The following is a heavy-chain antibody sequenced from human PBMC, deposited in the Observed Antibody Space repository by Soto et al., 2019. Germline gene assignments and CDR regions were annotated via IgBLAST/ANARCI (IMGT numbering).Heavy chain of an antibody. Sequence: QVHLVQSGAEVKKPGSSVKVSCKTSGGSFNNYAVSWVRQAPGQGLEWMGGIIPNFDTPNYAQKFQDRVTIIADESTSTVYMEPRRLRSNDTAVYYCAVAMVREILIFESSGMHVWGQGTTVIVSS. CDR1: GGSFNNYA. CDR2: IIPNFDTP. J-gene: IGHJ6*02. D-gene: IGHD3-10*01. CDR3: AVAMVREILIFESSGMHV. V-gene: IGHV1-69*01.